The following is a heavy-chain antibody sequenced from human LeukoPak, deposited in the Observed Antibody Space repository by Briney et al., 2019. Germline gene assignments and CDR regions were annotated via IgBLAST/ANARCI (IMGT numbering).Heavy chain of an antibody. CDR2: IRTKSNNYAT. Sequence: TGGSLRLSWAAAGFTFSGSAMHWVRQASGKGLEWVGRIRTKSNNYATAYAASVNGRFNISRDDSKNMVYLQMNSLKTEDTAVYYCTRLYCGGGYCYYFDYWGQGTLVTVSS. CDR1: GFTFSGSA. D-gene: IGHD2-21*01. CDR3: TRLYCGGGYCYYFDY. V-gene: IGHV3-73*01. J-gene: IGHJ4*02.